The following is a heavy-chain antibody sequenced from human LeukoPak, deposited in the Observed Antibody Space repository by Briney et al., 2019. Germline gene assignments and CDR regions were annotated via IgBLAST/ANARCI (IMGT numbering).Heavy chain of an antibody. CDR1: GASISSYY. D-gene: IGHD3-10*01. CDR3: ARGDYNGGNRYFDY. V-gene: IGHV4-59*01. CDR2: IYYSGSI. J-gene: IGHJ4*02. Sequence: PSETLSLTCTVSGASISSYYWSWIRQPPGKGLEWIGDIYYSGSIKYNPSLKSRVTMSVDTSKNQFSLKLNSVTAADTAVYYCARGDYNGGNRYFDYWGQGALVTVSP.